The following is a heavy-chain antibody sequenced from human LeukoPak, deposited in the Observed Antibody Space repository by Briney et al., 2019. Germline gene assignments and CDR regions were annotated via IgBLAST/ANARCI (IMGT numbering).Heavy chain of an antibody. D-gene: IGHD2-15*01. Sequence: SETLSLTCTVSGGSVSSYYWSWIRHPPGKGLEWIGYIYYSGSTDSNPSLKSRVTISVDTSKNQFSLKLSSVTAADTAVYYCARTYCSGGSCPFDYWGQGTLVTVSS. CDR1: GGSVSSYY. CDR2: IYYSGST. V-gene: IGHV4-59*08. CDR3: ARTYCSGGSCPFDY. J-gene: IGHJ4*02.